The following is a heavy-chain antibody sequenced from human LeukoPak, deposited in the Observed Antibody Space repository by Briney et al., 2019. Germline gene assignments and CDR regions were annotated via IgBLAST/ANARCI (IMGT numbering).Heavy chain of an antibody. D-gene: IGHD6-19*01. Sequence: PSETLSLTCAVYGGSFSGYYWSWIRQPPGKGLEWIGEINHSGSTNYNPSLKSRVTISVDTSKNQFSLKVSSVTAADTAVYYCATKFQYSSGWYSYWGQGTLVTVSS. CDR3: ATKFQYSSGWYSY. J-gene: IGHJ4*02. V-gene: IGHV4-34*01. CDR2: INHSGST. CDR1: GGSFSGYY.